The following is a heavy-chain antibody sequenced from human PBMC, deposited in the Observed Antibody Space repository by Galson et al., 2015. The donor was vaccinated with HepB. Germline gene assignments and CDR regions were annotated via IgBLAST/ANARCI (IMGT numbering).Heavy chain of an antibody. CDR2: VYYTGMT. Sequence: ETLSLTCTVSGGSISPYYWSWIRQPPGKGLECIGYVYYTGMTDYLSSLKSRVTISVDTSKKQVSLRLTSVTAADTAVYYCARLLGSSWNLGAFDVWGHGTVVTVSS. V-gene: IGHV4-59*08. J-gene: IGHJ3*01. CDR1: GGSISPYY. D-gene: IGHD6-13*01. CDR3: ARLLGSSWNLGAFDV.